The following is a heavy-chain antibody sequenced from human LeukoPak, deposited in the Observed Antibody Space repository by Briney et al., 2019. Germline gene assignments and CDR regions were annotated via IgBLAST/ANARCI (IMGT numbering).Heavy chain of an antibody. CDR3: ARVANITTFGMDV. D-gene: IGHD3-9*01. Sequence: GGSLRLSCAASGFTFSSFGMHWVRQAPGKGLEWVAVIWYDGSKKYYADSVEGRFTISRDNSKNTLYLQMNALRAEDTAVYYCARVANITTFGMDVGRQGTTVTVSS. J-gene: IGHJ6*02. V-gene: IGHV3-33*01. CDR1: GFTFSSFG. CDR2: IWYDGSKK.